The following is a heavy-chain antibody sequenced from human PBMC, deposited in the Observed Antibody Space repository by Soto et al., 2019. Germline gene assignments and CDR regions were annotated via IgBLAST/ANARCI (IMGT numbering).Heavy chain of an antibody. CDR2: ISGSGGST. Sequence: GGSLRLSCAASGFTFSSYAMSWVRQAPGKGLEWVSTISGSGGSTYYADSVKGRFTISRDNSKNTLYLQMNSLRAEDTAIYYCAKDGLAGSSGWYEPFDYWGQGTLVTVSS. V-gene: IGHV3-23*01. CDR1: GFTFSSYA. D-gene: IGHD6-19*01. CDR3: AKDGLAGSSGWYEPFDY. J-gene: IGHJ4*02.